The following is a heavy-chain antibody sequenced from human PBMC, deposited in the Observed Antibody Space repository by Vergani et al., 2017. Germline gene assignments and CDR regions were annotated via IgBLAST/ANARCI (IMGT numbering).Heavy chain of an antibody. CDR1: GYTFTGYY. J-gene: IGHJ4*02. Sequence: QFQLVQSGPELKKPGASVKVSCKASGYTFTGYYMHWVRQAHGQGLEWMGWINPNSGGTNYAQKFQGRVTMTRDTSISTAYMELSSLRSDDTAVYYCARDGTPYYDIVPGYYPGLHTFYFDYWGQGTLVTVSS. D-gene: IGHD3-9*01. V-gene: IGHV1-2*02. CDR2: INPNSGGT. CDR3: ARDGTPYYDIVPGYYPGLHTFYFDY.